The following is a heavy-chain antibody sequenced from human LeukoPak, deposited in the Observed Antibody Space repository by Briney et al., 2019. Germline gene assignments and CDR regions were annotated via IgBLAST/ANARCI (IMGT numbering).Heavy chain of an antibody. CDR3: ARGPLLLWFGAPGGWFDP. CDR1: GGSFSGYY. D-gene: IGHD3-10*01. CDR2: INHSGST. J-gene: IGHJ5*02. V-gene: IGHV4-34*01. Sequence: PSETLSLTCAVYGGSFSGYYWSWLRQPPGKGLEWIGEINHSGSTNYNPSLKSRVTISVDTSKNQFSLKLSSVTATDTAVYYCARGPLLLWFGAPGGWFDPWGQGTLVTVSS.